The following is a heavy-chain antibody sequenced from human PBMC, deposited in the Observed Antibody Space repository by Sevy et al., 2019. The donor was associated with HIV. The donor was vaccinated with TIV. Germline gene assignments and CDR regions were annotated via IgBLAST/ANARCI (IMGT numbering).Heavy chain of an antibody. CDR2: IYHSGST. Sequence: SETLSLTCAVSGGSISSGGYSWSWIRQPPGKGLEWIGYIYHSGSTYYNPSLKSRVTISVDRSKNQFSLKLSSVTAADTAMYYCARSEGGWFSVWGQGTTVTVSS. J-gene: IGHJ6*02. CDR3: ARSEGGWFSV. V-gene: IGHV4-30-2*01. CDR1: GGSISSGGYS. D-gene: IGHD6-19*01.